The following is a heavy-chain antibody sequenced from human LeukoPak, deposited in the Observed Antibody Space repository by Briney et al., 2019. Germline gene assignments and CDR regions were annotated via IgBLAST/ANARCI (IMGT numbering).Heavy chain of an antibody. CDR2: IIPIFGTA. Sequence: SVKVSCKASGGTFSSYAISWVRQAPGQGLEWMGGIIPIFGTANYAQKFQGRVTITADKSTSTAYMELSSLRSEDTAVYYCASGDRGYSGYDCFDYWGQGTLVTVSS. CDR1: GGTFSSYA. CDR3: ASGDRGYSGYDCFDY. J-gene: IGHJ4*02. V-gene: IGHV1-69*06. D-gene: IGHD5-12*01.